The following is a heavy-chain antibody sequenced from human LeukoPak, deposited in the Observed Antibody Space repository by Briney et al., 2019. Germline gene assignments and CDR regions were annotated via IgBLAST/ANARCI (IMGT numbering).Heavy chain of an antibody. Sequence: PSETLSLTCTVSGGSIRTTSYYWSWIRQHPGKGLEWIGYIYYSGSTYYNPSLKSRVTISVDTSKNQFSLKLSSVTAADTAVYYCARDRPLYCSSTSCSVFDPWGQGTLVTVSS. CDR3: ARDRPLYCSSTSCSVFDP. V-gene: IGHV4-31*03. D-gene: IGHD2-2*01. CDR1: GGSIRTTSYY. J-gene: IGHJ5*02. CDR2: IYYSGST.